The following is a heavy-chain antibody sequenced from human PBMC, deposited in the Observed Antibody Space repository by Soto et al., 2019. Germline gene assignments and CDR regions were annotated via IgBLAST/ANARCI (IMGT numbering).Heavy chain of an antibody. Sequence: ASVKVSCKASGYTFTGYYMHWVRQAPGQGLEWMGWINPNSGGTNYAQKFQGWVTMTRDTSISTAYMELSRLRSDDTAVYYCARAITRIFLPDYAMAVCGPAPTVTGSS. CDR1: GYTFTGYY. CDR2: INPNSGGT. V-gene: IGHV1-2*04. J-gene: IGHJ6*02. CDR3: ARAITRIFLPDYAMAV. D-gene: IGHD1-20*01.